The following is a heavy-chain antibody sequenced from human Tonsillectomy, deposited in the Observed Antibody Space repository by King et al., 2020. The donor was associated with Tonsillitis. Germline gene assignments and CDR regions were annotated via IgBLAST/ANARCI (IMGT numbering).Heavy chain of an antibody. J-gene: IGHJ5*02. D-gene: IGHD2-15*01. CDR1: GGSIVGGAFY. Sequence: QLQESGPGLVKPSQTLSLTCTVSGGSIVGGAFYWSWIRQHPGKGLELIGYIFHSENTYYNPSLKSRLIISVDTSENQFSLKLSSVTAADTAVYYCARYEGGVFDPWGQGTLVTVSS. CDR2: IFHSENT. CDR3: ARYEGGVFDP. V-gene: IGHV4-31*03.